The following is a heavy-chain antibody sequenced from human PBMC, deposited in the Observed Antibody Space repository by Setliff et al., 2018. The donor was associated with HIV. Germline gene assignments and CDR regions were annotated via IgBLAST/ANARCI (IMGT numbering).Heavy chain of an antibody. CDR1: GGTFSGYA. CDR2: SIPVFGTV. J-gene: IGHJ6*02. CDR3: ARAKRYYGMDV. Sequence: SVKVSCKAPGGTFSGYAFSWVRQAPGQGFEWMGGSIPVFGTVNYAQKFLGRATITADESTSTAYMELSSLRSEDTAVYYCARAKRYYGMDVWGQGTTVTVSS. V-gene: IGHV1-69*13.